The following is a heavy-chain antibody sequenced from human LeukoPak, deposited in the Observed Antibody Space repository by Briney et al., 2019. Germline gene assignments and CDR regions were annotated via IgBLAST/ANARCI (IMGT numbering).Heavy chain of an antibody. CDR2: INPKSGST. D-gene: IGHD4/OR15-4a*01. J-gene: IGHJ4*02. CDR1: GYTFTDYF. Sequence: ASVKVSCKGSGYTFTDYFIHWVRQAPGQGLEWMGRINPKSGSTNYAQNFQGRVTMTTDTSITSAYMELSRLTSDDTAVYFCARLLTDFDCWGQGSLVTVSS. V-gene: IGHV1-2*06. CDR3: ARLLTDFDC.